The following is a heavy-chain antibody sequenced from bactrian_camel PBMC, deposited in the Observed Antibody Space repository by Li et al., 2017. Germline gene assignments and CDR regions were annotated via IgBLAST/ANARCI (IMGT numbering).Heavy chain of an antibody. CDR2: IRRDGDE. CDR1: GYISSRHC. CDR3: TADLLKVEEQLITHGALSCD. Sequence: HVQLVESGGGSVQAGGSLRLSCTHSGYISSRHCMGWFRQAPGKAREGIAGIRRDGDEYYAGSVKGRFTISQDNAKNTLYLQMNSLKPQDTAVYYCTADLLKVEEQLITHGALSCDWTQGTQVTVS. D-gene: IGHD1*01. J-gene: IGHJ4*01. V-gene: IGHV3S53*01.